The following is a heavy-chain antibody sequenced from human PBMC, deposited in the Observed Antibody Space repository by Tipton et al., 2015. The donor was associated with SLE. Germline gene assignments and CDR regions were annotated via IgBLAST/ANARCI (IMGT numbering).Heavy chain of an antibody. CDR1: GGSISSRSYY. D-gene: IGHD3-22*01. V-gene: IGHV4-39*01. Sequence: TLSLTCTVSGGSISSRSYYWGWIRLPPGKGLEWVGSVYYTGDTYYNPSLKSRVAISVDTSKMLFSLSLSSVTAADTGVYYCAVSGDVTMIVSDVFNIWGQGTMVTVSS. CDR2: VYYTGDT. J-gene: IGHJ3*02. CDR3: AVSGDVTMIVSDVFNI.